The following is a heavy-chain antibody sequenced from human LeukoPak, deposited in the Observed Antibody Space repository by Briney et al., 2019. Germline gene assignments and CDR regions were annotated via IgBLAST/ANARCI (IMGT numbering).Heavy chain of an antibody. J-gene: IGHJ4*02. Sequence: GGSLSLSCAASGFTFSSSGMHWVRQAPGKGLDWVAVISYDGSNIYYADSVKGRFSISRDNSKKTLYLQMNSLRTEDTAVYYCAKWRRGHYYGSGTELDYWGQGTLVTVSS. CDR3: AKWRRGHYYGSGTELDY. V-gene: IGHV3-30*18. CDR1: GFTFSSSG. D-gene: IGHD3-10*01. CDR2: ISYDGSNI.